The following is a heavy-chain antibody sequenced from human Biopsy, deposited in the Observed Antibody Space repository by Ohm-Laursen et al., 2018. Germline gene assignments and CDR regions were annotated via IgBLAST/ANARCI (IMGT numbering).Heavy chain of an antibody. J-gene: IGHJ4*02. CDR1: GGSINSYY. V-gene: IGHV4-4*07. Sequence: SDTLSLTCPVSGGSINSYYWSWMRQPAGKGLEWIGRLFTSGTTNYSPSLNNRVTMPVDTSKNQFSLRLTSVTAADTAVYYCVRGGSGSFPFDYWGPGTLVTVSS. CDR3: VRGGSGSFPFDY. CDR2: LFTSGTT. D-gene: IGHD3-10*01.